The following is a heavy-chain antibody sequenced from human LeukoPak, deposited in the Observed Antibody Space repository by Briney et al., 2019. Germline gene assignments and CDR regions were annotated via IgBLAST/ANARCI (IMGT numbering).Heavy chain of an antibody. J-gene: IGHJ4*02. CDR3: AKDRGGIYLHFDY. CDR2: IGGDGSRT. D-gene: IGHD1-26*01. Sequence: GGSLRLSCAASGFTFDDYAMYWVRQAPGKGLEWVSLIGGDGSRTYYADSVKGRFTISRDNSKNSLYLQMNSLRTEDTALYHCAKDRGGIYLHFDYWGQGTLVTVSS. V-gene: IGHV3-43*02. CDR1: GFTFDDYA.